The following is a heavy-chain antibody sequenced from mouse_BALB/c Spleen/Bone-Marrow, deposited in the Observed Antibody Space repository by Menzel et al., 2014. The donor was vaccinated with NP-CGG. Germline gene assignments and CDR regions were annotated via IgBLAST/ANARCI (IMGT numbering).Heavy chain of an antibody. CDR2: IEPSDSYT. CDR1: GYTFTNYW. J-gene: IGHJ2*02. CDR3: ARGRTTVVSDY. D-gene: IGHD1-1*01. Sequence: QVQLQQPGAEVVKPGASVKVSCKASGYTFTNYWRRWVKQRPGQGLEWIGEIEPSDSYTNYNQDFKGKATLTVDKSSSTAYMQLSSLTSEDSAVYYCARGRTTVVSDYWGQGTSLTVSS. V-gene: IGHV1-69*02.